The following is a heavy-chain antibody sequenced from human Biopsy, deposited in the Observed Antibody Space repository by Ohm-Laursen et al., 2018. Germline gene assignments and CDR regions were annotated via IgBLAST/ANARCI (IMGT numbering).Heavy chain of an antibody. J-gene: IGHJ3*02. Sequence: ASVTASCKTSGYTFTAYGISSARHAPGQGLGWMGWISTYNDDTNIAQKFQGRVSMTTDTSTRTAYMELRSLRSGDTAIYFRARDPGYDFWSGSDPFDIWGQGTLVTVS. CDR3: ARDPGYDFWSGSDPFDI. CDR1: GYTFTAYG. D-gene: IGHD3-3*01. V-gene: IGHV1-18*04. CDR2: ISTYNDDT.